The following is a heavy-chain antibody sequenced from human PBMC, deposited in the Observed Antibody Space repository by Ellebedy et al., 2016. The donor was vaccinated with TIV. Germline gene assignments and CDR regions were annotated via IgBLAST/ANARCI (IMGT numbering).Heavy chain of an antibody. CDR3: ARTPYSLVGPTGGANY. CDR2: INAGNGNT. V-gene: IGHV1-3*01. CDR1: GYTFTNYA. Sequence: ASVKVSCXASGYTFTNYAMHWVRQAHGQRLEWMGWINAGNGNTEYSQKFQGRVTITRDTSASTGYMELSSLRSEDTAVYFCARTPYSLVGPTGGANYWGQGTPVTVSS. J-gene: IGHJ4*02. D-gene: IGHD1-26*01.